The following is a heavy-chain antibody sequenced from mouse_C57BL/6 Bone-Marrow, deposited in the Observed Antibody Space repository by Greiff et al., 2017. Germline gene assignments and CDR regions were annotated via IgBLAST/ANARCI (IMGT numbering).Heavy chain of an antibody. J-gene: IGHJ4*01. CDR1: GFNIKDDY. V-gene: IGHV14-4*01. CDR3: KGYAMDY. Sequence: EVKLLESGAELVRPGASVKLSCTASGFNIKDDYMHWVKQRPEQGLEWIGWIDPGDGDTEYASKFQGKATITADTSSHTAYLQLSNLTAEDSAVYYCKGYAMDYWGQGTSVTVSS. CDR2: IDPGDGDT.